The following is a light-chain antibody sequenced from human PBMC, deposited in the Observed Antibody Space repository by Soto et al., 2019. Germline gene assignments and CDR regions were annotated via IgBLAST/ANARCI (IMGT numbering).Light chain of an antibody. CDR2: NVS. J-gene: IGLJ1*01. V-gene: IGLV2-14*03. CDR1: SSDVGGYNS. CDR3: SSYTTSSTYV. Sequence: QSVLTQPASVSGSPGQSITISCTGTSSDVGGYNSVSWYQHHPGKAPKLMIYNVSNRPSGVSNRFSGSKSGNTASLTISGLQAEDEADYYCSSYTTSSTYVFGTGTKVTVL.